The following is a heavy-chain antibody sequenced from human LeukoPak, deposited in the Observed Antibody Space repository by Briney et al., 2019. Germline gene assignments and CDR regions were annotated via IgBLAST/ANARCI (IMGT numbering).Heavy chain of an antibody. Sequence: LSLTCTVPAGSISRYYWSWIRPAPGKGLEWVSYISSSSSYTNYADSVKGRFTISRDNAKNSLYLQMNSLRAEDTAVYYCARDISQGDYVRGWFDPWGQGTLVTVSS. CDR1: AGSISRYY. CDR2: ISSSSSYT. J-gene: IGHJ5*02. V-gene: IGHV3-11*05. CDR3: ARDISQGDYVRGWFDP. D-gene: IGHD3-16*01.